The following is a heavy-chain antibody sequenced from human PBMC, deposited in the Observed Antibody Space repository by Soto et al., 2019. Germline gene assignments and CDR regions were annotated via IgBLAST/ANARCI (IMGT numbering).Heavy chain of an antibody. CDR2: IYWDDDK. J-gene: IGHJ4*02. CDR3: AHNPYYDFWSGYYIGQKDYYFDY. CDR1: GFSLSTSGVG. V-gene: IGHV2-5*02. Sequence: SGPTLVNPTQTLTLTCTFSGFSLSTSGVGVGWIRQPPGKALEWLALIYWDDDKRYSPSLKSRLTITKDTSKNQVVLTMTNMDPVDTATYYCAHNPYYDFWSGYYIGQKDYYFDYWGQGTLVTVSS. D-gene: IGHD3-3*01.